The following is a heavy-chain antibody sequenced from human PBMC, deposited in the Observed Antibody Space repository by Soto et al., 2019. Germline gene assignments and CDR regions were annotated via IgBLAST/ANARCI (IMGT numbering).Heavy chain of an antibody. CDR1: GFTFRNYG. J-gene: IGHJ3*02. CDR3: TKLVRGSYRDAFDM. Sequence: GGSLRLSCAASGFTFRNYGMNWVRQAPGKGLEWVSYIGIGSSTKYYADSVKGRFTISRDNSKNTLHLQMNSLRAEDRAVYYCTKLVRGSYRDAFDMWGQGTMVTVSS. D-gene: IGHD3-16*01. V-gene: IGHV3-48*01. CDR2: IGIGSSTK.